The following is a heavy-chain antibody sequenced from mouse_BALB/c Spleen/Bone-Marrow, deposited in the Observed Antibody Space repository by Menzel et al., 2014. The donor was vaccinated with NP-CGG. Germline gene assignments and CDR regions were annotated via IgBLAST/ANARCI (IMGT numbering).Heavy chain of an antibody. CDR3: ARGGISVDY. CDR1: GYVFSTYW. Sequence: VQLQQSGAELVRPGSSVKISCESSGYVFSTYWINWVKQRPGQGLEWIGRIYPGDGDTDCNGKFKDKATLTADKSSNTAYMQLSSLTSEDSAVYFCARGGISVDYWGQGTTLTVSS. V-gene: IGHV1-80*01. CDR2: IYPGDGDT. J-gene: IGHJ2*01.